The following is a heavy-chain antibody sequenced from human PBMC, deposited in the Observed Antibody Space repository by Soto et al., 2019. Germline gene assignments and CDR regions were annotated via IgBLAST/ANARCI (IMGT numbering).Heavy chain of an antibody. Sequence: SVKVSCKAAGGTFSSYAISWVRQAPGQGLEWMGGIIPIFGTANYAQKFQGRVTITADESTSTAYMELSSLRSEDTAVYYCAIKEVVPAANDAFDIWGQGTMVTVSS. J-gene: IGHJ3*02. CDR1: GGTFSSYA. D-gene: IGHD2-2*01. V-gene: IGHV1-69*13. CDR3: AIKEVVPAANDAFDI. CDR2: IIPIFGTA.